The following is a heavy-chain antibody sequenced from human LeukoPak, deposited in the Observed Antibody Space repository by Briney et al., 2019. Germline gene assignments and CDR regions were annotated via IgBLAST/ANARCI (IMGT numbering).Heavy chain of an antibody. CDR1: GGSVSSGSYY. CDR3: ARGRRGWLQLRGFDY. Sequence: SETLSLTCTVSGGSVSSGSYYWSWIRQPPGKGPEWIGEINHSGSTNYNPSLKSRVTISVDTSKNQFSLKLSSVTAADTAVYYCARGRRGWLQLRGFDYWGQGTLVTVSS. V-gene: IGHV4-39*07. D-gene: IGHD5-24*01. J-gene: IGHJ4*02. CDR2: INHSGST.